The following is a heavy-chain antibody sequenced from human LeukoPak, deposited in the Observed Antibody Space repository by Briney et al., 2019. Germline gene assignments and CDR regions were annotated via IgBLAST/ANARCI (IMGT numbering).Heavy chain of an antibody. CDR1: GYTFTGYY. Sequence: ASVKVSCKASGYTFTGYYMHWVRQGPGQGLEWMGWINPNTGGTNYAQKFQGRVTMTRDTSTSTAYMELNSLRSDDTAVYYCSTAFGVVDFDYWGQGTLVTVSS. J-gene: IGHJ4*02. CDR2: INPNTGGT. V-gene: IGHV1-2*02. CDR3: STAFGVVDFDY. D-gene: IGHD3-3*01.